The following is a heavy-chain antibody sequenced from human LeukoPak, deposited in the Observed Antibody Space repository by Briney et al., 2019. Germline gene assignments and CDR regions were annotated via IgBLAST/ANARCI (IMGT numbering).Heavy chain of an antibody. CDR2: VYRSGNA. CDR3: ARVKDFAYSFFDL. V-gene: IGHV4-59*01. J-gene: IGHJ2*01. CDR1: GGSISQYY. Sequence: SETLSLTCTLSGGSISQYYWSWIRQPPGKGPEWLGYVYRSGNANYSPSLKSRVTISVDTSKNHFSLNLTSVTAADTAVYYCARVKDFAYSFFDLWGRGTLVTVSS.